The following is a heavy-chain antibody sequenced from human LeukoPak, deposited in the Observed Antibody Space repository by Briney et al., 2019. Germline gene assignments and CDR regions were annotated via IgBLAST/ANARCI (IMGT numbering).Heavy chain of an antibody. D-gene: IGHD6-19*01. CDR1: GGTFSSYA. J-gene: IGHJ4*02. V-gene: IGHV1-69*05. CDR3: ASNGFSSGWYPFDY. Sequence: SVKVSCKASGGTFSSYAVSWVRQAPGQGLEWMGGIIPIFGTANYAQKFQGRVTITTDESTSTAYMELSSLRSEDTAVYYCASNGFSSGWYPFDYWGQGTLVTVSS. CDR2: IIPIFGTA.